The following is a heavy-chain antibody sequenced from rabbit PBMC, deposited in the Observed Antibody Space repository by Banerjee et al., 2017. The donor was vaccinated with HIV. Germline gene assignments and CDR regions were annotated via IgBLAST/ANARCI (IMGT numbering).Heavy chain of an antibody. V-gene: IGHV1S45*01. Sequence: EESGGDLVKPEGSLTLTCTASGFSFSSSYWICWVRQAPGKGLEWIACIYAGSSGSTYYASWVNGRFTISRSTSLNTVTLQVTSLTAAGTATYFCARARGNNYGMDLWGQGTLVTVS. CDR3: ARARGNNYGMDL. CDR1: GFSFSSSYW. D-gene: IGHD3-1*01. CDR2: IYAGSSGST. J-gene: IGHJ6*01.